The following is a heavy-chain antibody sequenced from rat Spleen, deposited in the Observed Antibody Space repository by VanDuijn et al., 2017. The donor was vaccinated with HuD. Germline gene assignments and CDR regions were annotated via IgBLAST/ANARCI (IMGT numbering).Heavy chain of an antibody. CDR3: ARHSPYIHTTAQGPMDA. CDR1: GFTFSNYY. CDR2: IIYDGSST. J-gene: IGHJ4*01. Sequence: EVQLVESGGGLVQPGRSLKLSCAASGFTFSNYYMAWVRQAPTKGLEWVATIIYDGSSTYYRDSVKGRFTISRDNAKSTLYLQMDSLRSEDTASYYCARHSPYIHTTAQGPMDAWGQGASVTVSS. V-gene: IGHV5-29*01. D-gene: IGHD1-6*01.